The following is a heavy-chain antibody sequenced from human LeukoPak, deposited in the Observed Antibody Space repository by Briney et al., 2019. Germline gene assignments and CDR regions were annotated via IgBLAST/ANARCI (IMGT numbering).Heavy chain of an antibody. D-gene: IGHD2-2*01. CDR1: GGTFSSYA. CDR3: ASGRYCSSTSCFTEYFQH. Sequence: ASVKVSCKASGGTFSSYAISWVRQAPGQGLEWMGGIIPIFGTANYAQKFQGRVTITTDESTSTAYMELSSLRSEDTAVYYCASGRYCSSTSCFTEYFQHWGQGTLVTVSS. V-gene: IGHV1-69*05. CDR2: IIPIFGTA. J-gene: IGHJ1*01.